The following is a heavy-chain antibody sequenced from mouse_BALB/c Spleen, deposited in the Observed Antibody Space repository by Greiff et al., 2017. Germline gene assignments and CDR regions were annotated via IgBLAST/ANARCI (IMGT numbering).Heavy chain of an antibody. CDR1: GYTFTSYW. CDR3: TRGDYYGSSYFAY. V-gene: IGHV1S22*01. CDR2: IYPGSGST. Sequence: LQQPGSELVRPGASVKLSCKASGYTFTSYWMHWVKQRHGQGLEWIGNIYPGSGSTNYDEKFKSKGTLTVDTSSSTAYMHLSSLTSEDSAVYYCTRGDYYGSSYFAYWGQGTLVTVSA. D-gene: IGHD1-1*01. J-gene: IGHJ3*01.